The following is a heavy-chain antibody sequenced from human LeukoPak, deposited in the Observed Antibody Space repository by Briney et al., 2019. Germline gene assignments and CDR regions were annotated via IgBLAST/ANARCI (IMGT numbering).Heavy chain of an antibody. V-gene: IGHV6-1*01. J-gene: IGHJ4*02. CDR3: ARLENWAFDF. CDR2: TYYRSKWST. D-gene: IGHD7-27*01. CDR1: GDSVSSNSAA. Sequence: SQTLSLTCAISGDSVSSNSAAGNRIRQSPSRGLEWLGRTYYRSKWSTDYAVSVKSRITVNPDTSKNQFSLQLNSVTPEDTAVYYCARLENWAFDFWGQGTLITVSS.